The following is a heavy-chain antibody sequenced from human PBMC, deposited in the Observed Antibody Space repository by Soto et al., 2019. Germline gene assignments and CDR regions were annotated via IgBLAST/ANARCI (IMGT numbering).Heavy chain of an antibody. V-gene: IGHV3-23*01. CDR3: ARSREIIASAGSFDY. D-gene: IGHD6-25*01. Sequence: EVHLLETGGGLVQPGGALRLSCAASGFTFSSHVMSWVRQAPGKGLEWVSGISTGGGSTDYADSVKGRFTSSRDNSKNTLHLQMKSLRAEDTAVYYCARSREIIASAGSFDYWGQGTLVTVSS. CDR2: ISTGGGST. CDR1: GFTFSSHV. J-gene: IGHJ4*02.